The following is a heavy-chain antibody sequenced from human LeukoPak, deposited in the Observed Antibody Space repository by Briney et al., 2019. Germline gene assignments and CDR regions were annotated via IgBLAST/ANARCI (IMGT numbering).Heavy chain of an antibody. D-gene: IGHD2-2*02. CDR2: INAGNGNT. CDR3: ARDHCSSTSCYTGYYYYGMDV. CDR1: GYTFTSYA. Sequence: ASVKVSCKASGYTFTSYAMHWVRQAPGQRLEWMGWINAGNGNTKYSQKFQGRVTITSDTSASTAYMELSSLRSEDTAVYYCARDHCSSTSCYTGYYYYGMDVWGKGTTVTVSS. J-gene: IGHJ6*04. V-gene: IGHV1-3*01.